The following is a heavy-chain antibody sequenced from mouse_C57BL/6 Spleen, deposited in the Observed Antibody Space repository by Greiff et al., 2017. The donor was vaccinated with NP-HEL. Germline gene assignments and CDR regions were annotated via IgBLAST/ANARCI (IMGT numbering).Heavy chain of an antibody. V-gene: IGHV3-6*01. CDR1: GYSITSGYY. J-gene: IGHJ2*01. D-gene: IGHD2-5*01. CDR3: ARGDYSNYYFDY. Sequence: EVQRVESGPGLVKPSQSLSLTCSVTGYSITSGYYWNWIRQFPGNKLEWMGYISYDGSNNYNPSLKNRISITRDTSKNQFFLKLNSVTTEDTATYYCARGDYSNYYFDYWGQGTTLTVSS. CDR2: ISYDGSN.